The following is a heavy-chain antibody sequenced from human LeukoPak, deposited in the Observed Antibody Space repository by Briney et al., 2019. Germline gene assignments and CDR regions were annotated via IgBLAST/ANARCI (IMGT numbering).Heavy chain of an antibody. D-gene: IGHD6-6*01. CDR2: IYHSGST. CDR3: AKVAPRPHYFDS. CDR1: GYSISSGYY. V-gene: IGHV4-38-2*02. J-gene: IGHJ4*02. Sequence: SETLSLTCTVSGYSISSGYYWGWIRQPPGKGLEWIGSIYHSGSTYYNPSLKSRVTISVDTSKNQFSLKLSSVTAADTAVYYCAKVAPRPHYFDSWGQGTLVTVSS.